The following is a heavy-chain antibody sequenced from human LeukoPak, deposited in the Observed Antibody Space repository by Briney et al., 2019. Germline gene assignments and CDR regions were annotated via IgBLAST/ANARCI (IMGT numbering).Heavy chain of an antibody. J-gene: IGHJ4*02. CDR3: ARSQWLVTVDY. V-gene: IGHV4-34*01. Sequence: SETLSLTCAVYGGSFSGYYWSWIRQPPGKGLEWIGEINHSGSTNYNPSLKSRVTIPVDTSKNQFSLKLSSVTAADTAVYYCARSQWLVTVDYWGQGTLVTVSS. D-gene: IGHD6-19*01. CDR2: INHSGST. CDR1: GGSFSGYY.